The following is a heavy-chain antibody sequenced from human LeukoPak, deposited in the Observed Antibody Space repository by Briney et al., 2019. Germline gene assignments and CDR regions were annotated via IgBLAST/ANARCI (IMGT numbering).Heavy chain of an antibody. CDR3: ARLPYYCSSTSCPDY. CDR1: GFTFSSYW. D-gene: IGHD2-2*01. V-gene: IGHV3-74*01. Sequence: GGSLRLSCAASGFTFSSYWMHWVRQAPGKGLVWVSRINSDGSSTGHADSVKGRFTISRDNAKNTLYLQMNSLRAEDTAVYYCARLPYYCSSTSCPDYWGQGTLVTVSS. CDR2: INSDGSST. J-gene: IGHJ4*02.